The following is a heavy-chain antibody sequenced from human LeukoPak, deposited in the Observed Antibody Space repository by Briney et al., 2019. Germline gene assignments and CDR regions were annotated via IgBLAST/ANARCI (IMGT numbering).Heavy chain of an antibody. Sequence: GGSLRLSCAASGFTFSSYVMSWVRQAPGKGLVWVSRIGPDGTYTNYADSVKGRFTISRDNAKNTVSLQMNSLRAEDTAVYYCATSPGSYYLDVWGTGTTVTVSS. J-gene: IGHJ6*03. CDR1: GFTFSSYV. CDR2: IGPDGTYT. CDR3: ATSPGSYYLDV. V-gene: IGHV3-74*01. D-gene: IGHD3-10*01.